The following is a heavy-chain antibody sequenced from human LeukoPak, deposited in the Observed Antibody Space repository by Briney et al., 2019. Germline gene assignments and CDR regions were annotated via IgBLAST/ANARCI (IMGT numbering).Heavy chain of an antibody. D-gene: IGHD3-9*01. CDR1: KFTFTNYW. CDR2: IKRNGGEK. V-gene: IGHV3-7*01. CDR3: ARENVDWSLDVFDM. Sequence: PGGSLRLSCVASKFTFTNYWMSWVRQAPGKGLEWVANIKRNGGEKYYVDSVKGRFTISRDNAKNSLYLQMNSLRAEDTAVYFCARENVDWSLDVFDMWGQGTLVTVSS. J-gene: IGHJ3*02.